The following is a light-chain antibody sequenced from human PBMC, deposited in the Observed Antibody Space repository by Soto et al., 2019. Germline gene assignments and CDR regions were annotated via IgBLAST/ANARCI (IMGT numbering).Light chain of an antibody. V-gene: IGKV3-11*01. CDR2: DAS. Sequence: EIVLTQSPATLSLSPGERATLSCRASQSVNSYLAWYQQKPGQAPRLLIYDASNRATGIPARFSGSGSGTDFALTISSLEPEDFAVYYCQQYKSSSPLTFGGGSKVEIK. CDR1: QSVNSY. CDR3: QQYKSSSPLT. J-gene: IGKJ4*01.